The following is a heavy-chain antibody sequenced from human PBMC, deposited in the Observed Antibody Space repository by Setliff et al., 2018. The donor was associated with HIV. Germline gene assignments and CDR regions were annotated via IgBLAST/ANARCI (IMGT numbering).Heavy chain of an antibody. CDR2: IHYSGST. CDR3: ARDVGDAYCSNGNCYGNFYYNGMDV. Sequence: SETLSLTCAVSNYSISSGYYWGWIRQPPGKGLEWIGHIHYSGSTSCNPSLKSRVTISVDTSKNQFSLKLTSVTAAATAVYYCARDVGDAYCSNGNCYGNFYYNGMDVWGQGTTVTVSS. CDR1: NYSISSGYY. J-gene: IGHJ6*02. D-gene: IGHD2-8*01. V-gene: IGHV4-38-2*02.